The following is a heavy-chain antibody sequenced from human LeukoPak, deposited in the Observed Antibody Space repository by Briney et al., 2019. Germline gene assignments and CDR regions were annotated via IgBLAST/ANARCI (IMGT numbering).Heavy chain of an antibody. CDR1: GFTFSSYG. CDR2: IRYGGSNK. D-gene: IGHD2-2*01. CDR3: AKARAPARLVPFDY. Sequence: PGGSLRLSCSASGFTFSSYGMHWVRQAPGKGLEWVAFIRYGGSNKYYADSVKGRFTISRDNSKNTLYLQMNSLRAEDTAVYYCAKARAPARLVPFDYWGQGTLVTVSS. J-gene: IGHJ4*02. V-gene: IGHV3-30*02.